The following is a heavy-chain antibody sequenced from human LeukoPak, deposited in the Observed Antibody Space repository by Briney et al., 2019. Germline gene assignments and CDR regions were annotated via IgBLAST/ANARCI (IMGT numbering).Heavy chain of an antibody. V-gene: IGHV4-61*01. J-gene: IGHJ6*02. CDR3: ARDTRLPRGYYYYGMDV. CDR2: IYYSGST. Sequence: SETLSLTCTVSGGSVSSGSYYWSWIRQPPGKGLEWIGYIYYSGSTNYNPSLKSRVTISVDTSKNQFSLKLSSVTAADTAVYYCARDTRLPRGYYYYGMDVWGQGTTVTVSS. D-gene: IGHD3-10*01. CDR1: GGSVSSGSYY.